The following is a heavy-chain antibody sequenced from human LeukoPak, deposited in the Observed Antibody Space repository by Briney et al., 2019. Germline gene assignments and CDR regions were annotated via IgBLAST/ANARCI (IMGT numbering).Heavy chain of an antibody. CDR2: ISYYRSKK. Sequence: GASLRLSCAPSGFTFRNYGIHWVRQAPGKGLEWVASISYYRSKKNYSDAGEGRFTISTDKSMNTLYIQINSLRAEDTALYFCARDADTTTRTWYFDLWGRGTLLTVSS. D-gene: IGHD3-16*01. J-gene: IGHJ2*01. CDR3: ARDADTTTRTWYFDL. V-gene: IGHV3-30*03. CDR1: GFTFRNYG.